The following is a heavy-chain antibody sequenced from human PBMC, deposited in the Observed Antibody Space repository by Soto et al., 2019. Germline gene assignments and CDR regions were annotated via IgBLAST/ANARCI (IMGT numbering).Heavy chain of an antibody. J-gene: IGHJ5*02. CDR1: GFTFSSYG. D-gene: IGHD6-13*01. V-gene: IGHV3-33*01. CDR3: ARERYSSSWAKYNWFDP. Sequence: GGSLRLSCAASGFTFSSYGMHWVRQAPGKGLEWVAVIWYDGSNKYYADSVKGRFTISRDNSKNTLYLQMNSLRAEDTAVYYCARERYSSSWAKYNWFDPWGQGTLVTVSS. CDR2: IWYDGSNK.